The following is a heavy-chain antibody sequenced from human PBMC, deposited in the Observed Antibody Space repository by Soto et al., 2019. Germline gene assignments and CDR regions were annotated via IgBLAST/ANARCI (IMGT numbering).Heavy chain of an antibody. CDR1: GGTFSSYA. CDR3: ASHYDISGYYSRGLDY. V-gene: IGHV1-69*12. CDR2: IIPIFGTA. D-gene: IGHD3-22*01. J-gene: IGHJ4*02. Sequence: QVQLVQSGAEVKKPGSSVKVSCKASGGTFSSYAISWVRQAPGQGLEWMGGIIPIFGTADYAQKFQGRVTITADESTSTGNMELSSLRSEDTAVYYCASHYDISGYYSRGLDYWGQGTLVTVSS.